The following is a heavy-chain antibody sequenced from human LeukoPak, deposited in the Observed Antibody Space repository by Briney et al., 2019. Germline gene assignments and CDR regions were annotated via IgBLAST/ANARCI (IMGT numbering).Heavy chain of an antibody. D-gene: IGHD4-17*01. V-gene: IGHV3-15*01. CDR2: IKSKTDGGTT. Sequence: GGSLRLSCAASGFTFSNAWMSWVRQAPGKGLEWVGRIKSKTDGGTTDYAAPVKGRFTISRDDSKNTLYLQMNSLKTEDTAVYYRTRSKGDTVPSTYFDYWGQGTLVTVSS. J-gene: IGHJ4*02. CDR1: GFTFSNAW. CDR3: TRSKGDTVPSTYFDY.